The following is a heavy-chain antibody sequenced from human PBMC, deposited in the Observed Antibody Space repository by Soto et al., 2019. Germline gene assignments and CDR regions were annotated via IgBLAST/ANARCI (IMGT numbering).Heavy chain of an antibody. Sequence: LRLSCAASGFTFTNYRIHWVRQAPGKGLVWVARINSDGTRINYADSVKGRFTISRDNAKNTVFLQMNSLRDEDSAVYFCARAGDWNYVQDFWGRGTLVTVSS. CDR2: INSDGTRI. CDR3: ARAGDWNYVQDF. D-gene: IGHD1-7*01. CDR1: GFTFTNYR. J-gene: IGHJ4*02. V-gene: IGHV3-74*01.